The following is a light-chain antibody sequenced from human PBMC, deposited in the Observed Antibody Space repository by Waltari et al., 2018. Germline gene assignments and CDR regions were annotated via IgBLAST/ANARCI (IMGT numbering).Light chain of an antibody. CDR2: SHN. CDR1: SSNIGLNT. J-gene: IGLJ1*01. V-gene: IGLV1-44*01. Sequence: QSVLTQPPSASGTPGPRVPIPCSGGSSNIGLNTVNWYQQLPGTAPKLLIFSHNQRPSGVPDRFSGSQSGTSASLSISGLQSEDEADYYCAVWDDSLNGCVFGTGTKVTVL. CDR3: AVWDDSLNGCV.